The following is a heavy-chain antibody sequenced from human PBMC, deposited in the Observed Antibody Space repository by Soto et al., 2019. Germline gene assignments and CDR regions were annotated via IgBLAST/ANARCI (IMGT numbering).Heavy chain of an antibody. CDR3: ARDPYSGTYYPFDC. D-gene: IGHD1-26*01. CDR1: GFTFSSYA. J-gene: IGHJ4*02. Sequence: GGSLRLSCAASGFTFSSYAMSWVRQAPGKGLEWVSAISGSGGTTEIAASVKGRFPISRDDSNSIAYLQMSSLKTEDTAVYYCARDPYSGTYYPFDCWGPGTLVTVSS. V-gene: IGHV3-23*01. CDR2: ISGSGGTT.